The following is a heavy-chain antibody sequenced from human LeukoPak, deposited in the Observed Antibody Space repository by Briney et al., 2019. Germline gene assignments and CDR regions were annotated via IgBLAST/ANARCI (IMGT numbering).Heavy chain of an antibody. J-gene: IGHJ4*02. D-gene: IGHD1-26*01. V-gene: IGHV3-48*04. CDR2: ISSMSSTT. CDR3: ASQEVSYALPFDH. CDR1: RFSYSDYS. Sequence: GGSLRLSCTASRFSYSDYSMSWVRQAPGKGLEWIAYISSMSSTTFYADSVKGRFTISRDNAKNSLYLQMNSLRVEDTAVYYCASQEVSYALPFDHWGQGTLVTVSS.